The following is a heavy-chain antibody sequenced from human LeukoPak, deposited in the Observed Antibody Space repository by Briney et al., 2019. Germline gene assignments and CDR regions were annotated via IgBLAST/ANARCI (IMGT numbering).Heavy chain of an antibody. CDR1: GYTFTGYY. D-gene: IGHD3-9*01. J-gene: IGHJ4*02. CDR2: INPNSGGT. CDR3: ARARSDILTGHPFDY. V-gene: IGHV1-2*02. Sequence: ASVKVSCKASGYTFTGYYMHWVRQAPGQGLEWMGWINPNSGGTNYAQRFQGRVTMTRDTSISTAYMELSRLRSDDTAVYYCARARSDILTGHPFDYWGQGTLVTVSS.